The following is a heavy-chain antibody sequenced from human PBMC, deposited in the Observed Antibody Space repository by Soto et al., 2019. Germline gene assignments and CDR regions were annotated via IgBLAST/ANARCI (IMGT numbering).Heavy chain of an antibody. CDR3: AIREGYSSSWYGAFDI. D-gene: IGHD6-13*01. CDR1: GGSISSGDYY. J-gene: IGHJ3*02. Sequence: SETLSLTCTVSGGSISSGDYYWSWIRQPPGKGLEWIGYIYYSGSTYYNPSLKSRVTISVDTSKNQFSLKLSSVASRGPAVYYCAIREGYSSSWYGAFDIWGQGTMVT. CDR2: IYYSGST. V-gene: IGHV4-30-4*01.